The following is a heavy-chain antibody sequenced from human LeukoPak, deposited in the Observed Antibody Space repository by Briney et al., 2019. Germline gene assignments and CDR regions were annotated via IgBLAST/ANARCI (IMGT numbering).Heavy chain of an antibody. Sequence: PSETLSLTCTVSGGSISSSSYYWGWIRQPPGKGLEWIGSIYYSGSTYYNPSLKSRVTISVDASKNQFSLKLTSVTAADTAAYYCARAPFIQSDYGGSFDYWGQGTLVTVSS. CDR3: ARAPFIQSDYGGSFDY. V-gene: IGHV4-39*01. CDR1: GGSISSSSYY. D-gene: IGHD4-23*01. J-gene: IGHJ4*02. CDR2: IYYSGST.